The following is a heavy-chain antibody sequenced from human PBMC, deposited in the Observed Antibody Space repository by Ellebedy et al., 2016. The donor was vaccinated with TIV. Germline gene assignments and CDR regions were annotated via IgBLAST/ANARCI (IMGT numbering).Heavy chain of an antibody. Sequence: GESLKISCAAFGFTLRGNAMSWVRQAPGKGLERGAGFGGDLRTHYADPVKGRFTISRDDSQDTLFLEMNRLRVEDTAVYYCAKDLHHWSANDRWGQGTLVSVSS. D-gene: IGHD3-3*01. J-gene: IGHJ5*02. CDR3: AKDLHHWSANDR. CDR1: GFTLRGNA. V-gene: IGHV3-23*01. CDR2: FGGDLRT.